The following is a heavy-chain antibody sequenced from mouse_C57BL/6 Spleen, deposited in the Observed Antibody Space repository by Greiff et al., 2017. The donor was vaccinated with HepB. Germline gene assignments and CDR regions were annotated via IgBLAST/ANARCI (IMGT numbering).Heavy chain of an antibody. V-gene: IGHV14-1*01. D-gene: IGHD1-1*01. CDR3: TTGFPTGY. CDR1: GYTFTSYW. J-gene: IGHJ2*01. Sequence: VQLQQPGAELVKPGASVKLSCKASGYTFTSYWMHWVKQRPEQGLEWIGRIDPEDGDTEYAPKFQGKATMTADTSSNTAYLQLSSLTSEDTAVYYCTTGFPTGYWGQGTTLTVSS. CDR2: IDPEDGDT.